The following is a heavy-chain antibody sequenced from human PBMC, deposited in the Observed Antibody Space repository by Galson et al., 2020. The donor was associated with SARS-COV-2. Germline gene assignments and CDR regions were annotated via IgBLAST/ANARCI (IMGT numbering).Heavy chain of an antibody. CDR1: GFTFDDYA. J-gene: IGHJ4*02. CDR3: AKLYSGYDPFDY. Sequence: SLKISCAASGFTFDDYAMHWVRQAPGKGLEWVSGISWNSGSIGYADSVKGRFTISRDNAKNSLYLQMNSLRAEDTALYYCAKLYSGYDPFDYWGQGTLVTVSS. V-gene: IGHV3-9*01. CDR2: ISWNSGSI. D-gene: IGHD5-12*01.